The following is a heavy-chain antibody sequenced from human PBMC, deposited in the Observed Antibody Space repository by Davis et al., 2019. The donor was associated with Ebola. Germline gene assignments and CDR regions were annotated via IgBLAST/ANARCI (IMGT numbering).Heavy chain of an antibody. D-gene: IGHD5-12*01. Sequence: PGGSLRLSCAGSGFTFSYSGIHWVRQAPGKGLEWVAVISYDGSDKYYGDSVKGRFTISRDNSKNTLYLEMNGLRAEDTAVYYCAKGVGTGGYYYYYGMDVWGKGTTVTVSS. CDR2: ISYDGSDK. V-gene: IGHV3-30*18. J-gene: IGHJ6*04. CDR1: GFTFSYSG. CDR3: AKGVGTGGYYYYYGMDV.